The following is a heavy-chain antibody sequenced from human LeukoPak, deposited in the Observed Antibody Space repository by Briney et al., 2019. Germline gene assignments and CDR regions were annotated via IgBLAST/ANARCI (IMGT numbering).Heavy chain of an antibody. Sequence: ASVKVSCKASGYTFTGYYMHWVRQAPGQGLEWMGWINPNSGGTNYAQKFQGRVTMTRDTSISTAYMELSRLRSEDTAVYYCARRRRYFDSPPDYWGQGTLVTVSS. V-gene: IGHV1-2*02. CDR2: INPNSGGT. J-gene: IGHJ4*02. D-gene: IGHD3-9*01. CDR1: GYTFTGYY. CDR3: ARRRRYFDSPPDY.